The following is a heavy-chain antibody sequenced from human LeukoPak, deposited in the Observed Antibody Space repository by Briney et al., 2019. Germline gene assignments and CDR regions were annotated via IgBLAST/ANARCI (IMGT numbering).Heavy chain of an antibody. J-gene: IGHJ4*02. CDR2: IYWNDDK. D-gene: IGHD3-10*01. CDR1: GGSISSYYW. Sequence: TLSLTCTVSGGSISSYYWSWIRQPPGKALEWLALIYWNDDKRYSPSLKSRLTITKDTSKNQVVLTMTNMDPVDTATYYCAHSDSPGRVYWGQGTLVTVSS. CDR3: AHSDSPGRVY. V-gene: IGHV2-5*01.